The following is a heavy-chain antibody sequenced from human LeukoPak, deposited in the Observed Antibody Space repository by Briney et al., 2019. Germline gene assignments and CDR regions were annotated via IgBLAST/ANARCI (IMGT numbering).Heavy chain of an antibody. V-gene: IGHV3-48*03. Sequence: GGSLRLSCAASGFTFSSYEMNWVRQAPGKGLEWVSYISSSSSTIYYADSVKGRFTISRDNAKNSLYLQMNSLRAEDTADYYCARDRDGFDYWGQGTLVTVSS. CDR3: ARDRDGFDY. J-gene: IGHJ4*02. CDR2: ISSSSSTI. CDR1: GFTFSSYE. D-gene: IGHD3-10*01.